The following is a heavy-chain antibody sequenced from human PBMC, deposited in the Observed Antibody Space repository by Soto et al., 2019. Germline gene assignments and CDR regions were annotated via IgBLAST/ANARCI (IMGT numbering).Heavy chain of an antibody. Sequence: SETLSLTCTVSGDSISSSNNYWSWIRQPPGEGLEWIGFISYSGTTSYSPSLKSRLAISLDASKNQFSLSLSSVTAADTAVYYCARGRGYSYGLDPWGQGTLVTVSS. CDR2: ISYSGTT. CDR3: ARGRGYSYGLDP. D-gene: IGHD5-18*01. J-gene: IGHJ5*02. V-gene: IGHV4-30-4*01. CDR1: GDSISSSNNY.